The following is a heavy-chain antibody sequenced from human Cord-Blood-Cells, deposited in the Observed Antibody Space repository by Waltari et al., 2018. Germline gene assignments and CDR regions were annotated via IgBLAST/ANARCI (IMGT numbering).Heavy chain of an antibody. CDR3: ARANYYGSGSYSYYFDY. Sequence: QVQLQESGPGLVKPSETLSLTCTVSGGSISSYYWSWIRQPAGKGLEWSGRIYTSGSTNYNPSLKRRCTMSVDTAKNQCALKLSSVTAADTAVYYCARANYYGSGSYSYYFDYWGQGTLVTVSS. V-gene: IGHV4-4*07. CDR1: GGSISSYY. CDR2: IYTSGST. J-gene: IGHJ4*02. D-gene: IGHD3-10*01.